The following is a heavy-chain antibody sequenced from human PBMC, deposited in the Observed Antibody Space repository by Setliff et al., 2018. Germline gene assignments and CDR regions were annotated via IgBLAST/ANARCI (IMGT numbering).Heavy chain of an antibody. V-gene: IGHV3-33*01. CDR2: IWNDGSTK. D-gene: IGHD2-21*02. Sequence: VGSLRLSCVASGFTFSNYGMHWVRQAPGKGLEWVALIWNDGSTKFYGDSVKGRFTISRDNSENTLYLQMNSLRAEDTAVYYCARNWATAQHYYYGMDVWGQGTTVTVSS. CDR1: GFTFSNYG. CDR3: ARNWATAQHYYYGMDV. J-gene: IGHJ6*02.